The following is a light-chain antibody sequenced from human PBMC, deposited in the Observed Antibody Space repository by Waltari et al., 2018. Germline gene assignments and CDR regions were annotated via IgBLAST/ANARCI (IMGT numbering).Light chain of an antibody. CDR3: QHYVRLPVT. CDR2: GAS. J-gene: IGKJ1*01. V-gene: IGKV3-20*01. CDR1: QSVSRT. Sequence: IVLTQSPGTLSLSPGERATLSCRASQSVSRTLAWYQQKPGQAPRLLIYGASTRAAGIPDRFSGSGSGTDFSLTISRLESEDFAVYYCQHYVRLPVTFGQGTKVEIK.